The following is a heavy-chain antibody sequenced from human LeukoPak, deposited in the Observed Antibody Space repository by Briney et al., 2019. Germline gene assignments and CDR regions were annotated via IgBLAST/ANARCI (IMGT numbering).Heavy chain of an antibody. J-gene: IGHJ4*02. CDR2: IYYSGST. CDR1: GGSISSYY. Sequence: SETLSLTCTVSGGSISSYYWGWTRQPPGKGLEWIGSIYYSGSTYYNPSLKSRVTIFVDTSKNQFSLKLSSVTAADTAVYYCARRGWGEYYFDYWGQGTLVTVSS. D-gene: IGHD3-16*01. V-gene: IGHV4-39*01. CDR3: ARRGWGEYYFDY.